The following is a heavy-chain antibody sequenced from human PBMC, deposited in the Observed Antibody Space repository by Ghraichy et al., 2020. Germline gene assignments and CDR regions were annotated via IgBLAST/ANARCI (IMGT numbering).Heavy chain of an antibody. CDR1: GFTFSGFW. Sequence: GGSLRLSCAASGFTFSGFWMHWVRQVPGKGLVWVSRINSDGSNTDYADSVKGRFTLSRDNAKNTLYLQMNSLRAEDTAVYYCVKIKGPNAFDIWGQGTMVTVSS. J-gene: IGHJ3*02. V-gene: IGHV3-74*01. CDR2: INSDGSNT. CDR3: VKIKGPNAFDI.